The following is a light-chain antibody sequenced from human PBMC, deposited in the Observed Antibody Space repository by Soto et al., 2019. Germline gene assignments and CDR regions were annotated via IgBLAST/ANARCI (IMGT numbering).Light chain of an antibody. CDR2: DVS. CDR1: HDITNY. V-gene: IGKV1-33*01. J-gene: IGKJ5*01. Sequence: DIQITQYQSSLSVSVGDRVTITCQASHDITNYLNWYQQKPGKAPKLLIYDVSKLETGVPSRFSGSGSGTDFTFTISSLQPEDIATYFCQQYDDLPITFGQVTRLEIK. CDR3: QQYDDLPIT.